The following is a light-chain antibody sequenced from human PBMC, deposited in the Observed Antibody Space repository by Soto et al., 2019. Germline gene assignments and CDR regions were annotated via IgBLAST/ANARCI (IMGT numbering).Light chain of an antibody. J-gene: IGKJ1*01. V-gene: IGKV1-39*01. CDR1: QGISTY. CDR2: GAS. Sequence: DIQMTQSPSSLSASVVDVVTITCRASQGISTYLNWYRQKPGKAPKLLIYGASNLESGVPSRFSGSGSETDFTLTISSLQPEDFATYSCQQSYSTTWTFGQGTKVDIK. CDR3: QQSYSTTWT.